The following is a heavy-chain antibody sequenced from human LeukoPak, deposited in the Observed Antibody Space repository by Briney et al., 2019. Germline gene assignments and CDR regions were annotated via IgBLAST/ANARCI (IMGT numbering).Heavy chain of an antibody. D-gene: IGHD4-11*01. J-gene: IGHJ4*02. Sequence: GGSLRLSCVASGFTFGKYWMSWVRQAPGKGLEWVANIKLDGSEKNYVDSVKGRFTISRDNTKNSLYLQMNSLRADDTALYYCARSVPDYTRFDYWGQGALVTVSS. CDR2: IKLDGSEK. V-gene: IGHV3-7*03. CDR1: GFTFGKYW. CDR3: ARSVPDYTRFDY.